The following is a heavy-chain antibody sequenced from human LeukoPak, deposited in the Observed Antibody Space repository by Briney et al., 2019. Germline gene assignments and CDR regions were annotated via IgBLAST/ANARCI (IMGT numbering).Heavy chain of an antibody. D-gene: IGHD5-18*01. CDR1: GGTFSSYA. J-gene: IGHJ4*02. V-gene: IGHV1-69*13. CDR2: IIPIFGTA. CDR3: AGGDTAMGPPFDY. Sequence: ASVKVSCKASGGTFSSYAISWVRQAPGQGLEWMGGIIPIFGTANYAQKFQGRVTITADESTSTAYMELSSLRSEDTAVYYCAGGDTAMGPPFDYWGQGTLVTVSS.